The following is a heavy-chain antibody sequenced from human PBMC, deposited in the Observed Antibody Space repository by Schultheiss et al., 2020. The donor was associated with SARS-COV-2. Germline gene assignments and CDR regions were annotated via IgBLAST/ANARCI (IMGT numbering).Heavy chain of an antibody. V-gene: IGHV3-21*04. J-gene: IGHJ4*02. CDR1: GFTFSNYG. CDR2: ISGSAGNT. CDR3: AREGDFGYYFDY. Sequence: GESLKISCAASGFTFSNYGMHWVRQAPGKGLEWVSGISGSAGNTNYADSVKGRFTISRDNAKNSLYLQMNSLKTEDTAVYYCAREGDFGYYFDYWGQGTLVTVSS. D-gene: IGHD4-17*01.